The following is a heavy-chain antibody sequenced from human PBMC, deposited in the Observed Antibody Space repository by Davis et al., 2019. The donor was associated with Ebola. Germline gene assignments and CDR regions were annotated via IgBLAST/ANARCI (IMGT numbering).Heavy chain of an antibody. V-gene: IGHV3-23*01. CDR1: GFTFSSYA. D-gene: IGHD3-3*01. CDR2: ISGSGGST. CDR3: AKDWGKQRYYDFWRGAFDI. Sequence: PGGSLRLSCAASGFTFSSYAMSWVRQAPGKGLEWVSAISGSGGSTYYADSVKGRFTISRDNSKNTLYLQMNSLRAEDTAVYYCAKDWGKQRYYDFWRGAFDIWGQGTMVTVSS. J-gene: IGHJ3*02.